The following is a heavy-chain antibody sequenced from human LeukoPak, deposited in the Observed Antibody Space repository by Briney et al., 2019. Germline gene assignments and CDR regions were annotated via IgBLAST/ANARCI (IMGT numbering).Heavy chain of an antibody. CDR3: ARPRIARPSHYCFDY. V-gene: IGHV1-69*05. CDR1: GGTFSSYA. D-gene: IGHD6-6*01. Sequence: SVKVSCKASGGTFSSYAISWVRQAPGQGREWMGRIIPIFGTANYAQKFQGRVTITTDESTSTAYMELSSLRSEDTAVYYCARPRIARPSHYCFDYWGQGTLVTVSS. J-gene: IGHJ4*02. CDR2: IIPIFGTA.